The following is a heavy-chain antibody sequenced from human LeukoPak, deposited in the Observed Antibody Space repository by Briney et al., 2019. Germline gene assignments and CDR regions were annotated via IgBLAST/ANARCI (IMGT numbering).Heavy chain of an antibody. J-gene: IGHJ6*02. V-gene: IGHV3-74*01. CDR1: GFTFSSYW. D-gene: IGHD4-23*01. Sequence: GRSLRLSCAASGFTFSSYWMHWVSQDPGNGLVWVSRFNSDKLPGSSTSYADSVKGRFTISRDNAKNTLYLQMNSLRAEATAVYYCARVSPDYGGNSDYYFGMDVWGQGTTVTVSS. CDR2: FNSDKLPGSST. CDR3: ARVSPDYGGNSDYYFGMDV.